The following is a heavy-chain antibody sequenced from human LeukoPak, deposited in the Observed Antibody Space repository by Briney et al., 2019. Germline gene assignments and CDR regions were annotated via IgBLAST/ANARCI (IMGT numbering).Heavy chain of an antibody. CDR1: GFTFSSYA. Sequence: GGSLRLSCAASGFTFSSYAMSWVRQAPGRGLEWVSAIAGIGGRTYYADFVKGRFTVSRDNSKNMLYLQMNSLRAEDTAVYYCAKDPYSSGYYYLYYFDHWGQGTLVTVSS. CDR3: AKDPYSSGYYYLYYFDH. J-gene: IGHJ4*02. V-gene: IGHV3-23*01. CDR2: IAGIGGRT. D-gene: IGHD3-22*01.